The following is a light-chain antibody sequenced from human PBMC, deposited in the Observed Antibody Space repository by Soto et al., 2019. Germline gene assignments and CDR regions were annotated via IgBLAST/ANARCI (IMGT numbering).Light chain of an antibody. CDR3: SSYTSSTTLYV. CDR2: EVS. V-gene: IGLV2-14*01. CDR1: SSDVGAYNF. Sequence: QSVLAQHASVSGSPGQSMTISCTGTSSDVGAYNFVCWYQLHPGKAPKLMIYEVSNRPSGVSNRFSGSKSGNTASLTISGLQTEDEADYYCSSYTSSTTLYVFGTGTKVTVL. J-gene: IGLJ1*01.